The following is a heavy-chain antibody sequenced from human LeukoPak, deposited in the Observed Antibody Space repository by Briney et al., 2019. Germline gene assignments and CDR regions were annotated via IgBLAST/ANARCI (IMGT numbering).Heavy chain of an antibody. D-gene: IGHD6-13*01. CDR1: GYIFIGNY. Sequence: ASVKVSCKASGYIFIGNYMHWVRQAPGQGLEWMGWINPNSGGTNYAQKFQGRVTMTRDTSISTAYMELSRLTSDDTAVYYCARDRVYSSSWYPIYYFDYWGQGTLVTVSS. V-gene: IGHV1-2*02. CDR3: ARDRVYSSSWYPIYYFDY. CDR2: INPNSGGT. J-gene: IGHJ4*02.